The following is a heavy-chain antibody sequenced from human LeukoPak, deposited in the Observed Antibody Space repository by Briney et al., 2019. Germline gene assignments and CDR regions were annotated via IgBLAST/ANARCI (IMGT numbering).Heavy chain of an antibody. Sequence: GGSLRLSCAATGFTFNNYAIHWGRQAPGKGLEWVAFISDDGSRQHYADSVKGRFTISRDNSKNTLYLQMNSLRAEDTAVYYCAKHSYRVDSFTDYWGQGTLVTVSS. CDR3: AKHSYRVDSFTDY. D-gene: IGHD5-12*01. V-gene: IGHV3-30-3*02. CDR1: GFTFNNYA. J-gene: IGHJ4*02. CDR2: ISDDGSRQ.